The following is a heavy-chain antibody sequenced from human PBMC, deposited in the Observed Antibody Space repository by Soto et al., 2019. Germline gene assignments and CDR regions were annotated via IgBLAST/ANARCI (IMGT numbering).Heavy chain of an antibody. CDR2: ISGSGGST. D-gene: IGHD2-21*02. CDR3: AKDRYCGGDCYRANYGMDV. CDR1: GFTFSSYA. J-gene: IGHJ6*02. Sequence: PGGSLRLSCAASGFTFSSYAMSWVRQAPGKGLEWVSAISGSGGSTYYADSVKGRFTISRDNSKNTLYLQMNSLRAEDTAVYYCAKDRYCGGDCYRANYGMDVWGQGTTVTVSS. V-gene: IGHV3-23*01.